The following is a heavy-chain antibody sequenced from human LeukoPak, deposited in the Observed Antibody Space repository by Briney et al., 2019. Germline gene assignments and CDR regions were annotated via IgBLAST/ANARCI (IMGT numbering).Heavy chain of an antibody. V-gene: IGHV1-18*01. CDR1: GYTFTTYG. J-gene: IGHJ4*02. D-gene: IGHD3-10*01. CDR3: ARAPMISRGGDY. CDR2: ISAYSGNT. Sequence: ASVKVSCKASGYTFTTYGISWVRQAPGQGLEWMGWISAYSGNTNYAQKLQGRVTMTGNTSISTAYMELSSLRSEDTAVYYCARAPMISRGGDYWGQGTLVTVSS.